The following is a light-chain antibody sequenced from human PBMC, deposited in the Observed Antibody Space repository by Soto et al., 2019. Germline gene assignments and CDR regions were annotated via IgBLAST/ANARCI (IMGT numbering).Light chain of an antibody. J-gene: IGKJ4*01. V-gene: IGKV3-15*01. Sequence: EIVMTQSPATLSVPPGERVTLFFRASQSVSRNLAWHQQKPGQTPRLLIYDASTRATDIPARFSGSGSGTDFTLTISSLLSEDFAVYYCHQYYKWPLTFGGGTKVDIK. CDR1: QSVSRN. CDR3: HQYYKWPLT. CDR2: DAS.